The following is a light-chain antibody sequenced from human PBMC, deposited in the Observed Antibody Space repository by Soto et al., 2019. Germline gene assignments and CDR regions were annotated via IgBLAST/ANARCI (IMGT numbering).Light chain of an antibody. J-gene: IGKJ2*01. CDR1: QSVSSN. CDR3: QQYNNSPPYT. CDR2: GAS. V-gene: IGKV3-15*01. Sequence: EIVMTQSPATLSVSPGERATLSCRASQSVSSNLAWYQQKPGQAPRLLIYGASTRATGIPARFRGSGSGTEFTLTISSLQSEDFAVYYCQQYNNSPPYTFGQGTKLEIK.